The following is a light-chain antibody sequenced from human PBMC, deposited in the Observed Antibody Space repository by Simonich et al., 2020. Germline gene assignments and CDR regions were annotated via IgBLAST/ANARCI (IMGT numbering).Light chain of an antibody. V-gene: IGLV2-11*01. Sequence: QSALTQPRSVSGSPGQSVTIPCTGTSSDVGGYNYVSWYQQHPGKAPKLMIYDVSKRPSGVTDRFSGSKSGNTASLTISGLQAEDEADYYCCSYAGSYTLVFGGGTKLTVL. CDR1: SSDVGGYNY. CDR2: DVS. CDR3: CSYAGSYTLV. J-gene: IGLJ2*01.